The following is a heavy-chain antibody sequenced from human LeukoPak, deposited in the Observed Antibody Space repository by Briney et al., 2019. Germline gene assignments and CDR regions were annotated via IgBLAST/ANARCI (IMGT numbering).Heavy chain of an antibody. J-gene: IGHJ5*02. CDR1: GYSFTSYW. Sequence: GESLKISCKGSGYSFTSYWIGWVRQLPGKGLEWMGIIYPGDSDTRYSPSFQGQVTISADKSISTAYLQWSSLKASDTAMYYCARSLDRAANWFDPWGQGTLVTVSS. CDR2: IYPGDSDT. V-gene: IGHV5-51*01. CDR3: ARSLDRAANWFDP. D-gene: IGHD5-18*01.